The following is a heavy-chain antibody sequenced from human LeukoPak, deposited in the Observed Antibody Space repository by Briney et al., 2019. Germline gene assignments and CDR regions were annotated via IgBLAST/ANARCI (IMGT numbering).Heavy chain of an antibody. CDR3: AKDGQVGGPFDY. CDR1: GFSFSSYG. V-gene: IGHV3-30*18. J-gene: IGHJ4*02. D-gene: IGHD1-26*01. CDR2: ISYDGSNK. Sequence: GGSLRLSCAASGFSFSSYGMHWVRQAPGKGLEWVAVISYDGSNKYYVDSVKGRFTISRDNLKNTLYLQMSSLRAEDTAVYYCAKDGQVGGPFDYWGQGTLVTVSS.